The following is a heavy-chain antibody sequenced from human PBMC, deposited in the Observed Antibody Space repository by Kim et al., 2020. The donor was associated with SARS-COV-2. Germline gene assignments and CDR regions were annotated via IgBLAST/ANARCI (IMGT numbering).Heavy chain of an antibody. D-gene: IGHD5-18*01. CDR3: AKDIGYSSGGFDY. V-gene: IGHV3-9*01. J-gene: IGHJ4*02. Sequence: GYRDYVKGRFTISRDNAKSSLYLQMNSLRAEDTALYYCAKDIGYSSGGFDYWGQGTLVTVSS.